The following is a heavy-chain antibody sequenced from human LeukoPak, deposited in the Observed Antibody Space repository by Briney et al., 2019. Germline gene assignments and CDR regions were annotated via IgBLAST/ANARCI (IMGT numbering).Heavy chain of an antibody. Sequence: SETLSLTCTVSGGSISSYYWSWIRQPPGKGLEWIGSIYYSGSTYYNPSLKSRVTISVDTSKNQFSLKLSSVTAADTAVYYCANQEYDAFDIWGQGTMVTVSS. D-gene: IGHD2/OR15-2a*01. CDR3: ANQEYDAFDI. CDR1: GGSISSYY. V-gene: IGHV4-59*05. J-gene: IGHJ3*02. CDR2: IYYSGST.